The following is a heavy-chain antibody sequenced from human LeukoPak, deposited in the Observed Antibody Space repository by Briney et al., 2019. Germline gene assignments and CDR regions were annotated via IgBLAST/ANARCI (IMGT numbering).Heavy chain of an antibody. CDR2: INHSGST. J-gene: IGHJ4*02. V-gene: IGHV4-34*01. D-gene: IGHD4-23*01. CDR3: ARGNLVTGPFDY. CDR1: GGSFSGYY. Sequence: PSGTLSLTCAVYGGSFSGYYWSWIRQPPGKGLEWIGEINHSGSTNYNPSLKSRVTISVDTSKNQFSLKLSSVTAADTAVYYCARGNLVTGPFDYWGQGTLVTVSS.